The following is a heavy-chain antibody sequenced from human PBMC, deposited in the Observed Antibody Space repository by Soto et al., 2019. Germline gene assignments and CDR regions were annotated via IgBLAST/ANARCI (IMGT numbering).Heavy chain of an antibody. J-gene: IGHJ4*02. CDR2: IYWDDDK. D-gene: IGHD2-15*01. CDR3: AHSPEAFGGQLLLFDY. CDR1: GFSLSTSGVG. Sequence: QITLKESGPTLVKPTQTLTLTCTFSGFSLSTSGVGVGWIRQPPGKALEWLALIYWDDDKRYSPSLKSRLTITKDTSKNQVVLTMTNMDPVDTATYYCAHSPEAFGGQLLLFDYWGQGTLVTVSS. V-gene: IGHV2-5*02.